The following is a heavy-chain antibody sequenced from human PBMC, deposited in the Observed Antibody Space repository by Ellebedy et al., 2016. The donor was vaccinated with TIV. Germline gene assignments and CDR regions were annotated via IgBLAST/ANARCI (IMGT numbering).Heavy chain of an antibody. D-gene: IGHD1-14*01. CDR2: ISGNGEYT. J-gene: IGHJ2*01. CDR1: GFTFSNYA. Sequence: GGSLRLSCAASGFTFSNYAMSWVRRSPGKGLDWVSLISGNGEYTYYADSVKGRLTISRDNSMDTLYLQMNSLGVGDTAVYYCARDRITGVGMWYFDLWGRGTLVTVSS. V-gene: IGHV3-23*01. CDR3: ARDRITGVGMWYFDL.